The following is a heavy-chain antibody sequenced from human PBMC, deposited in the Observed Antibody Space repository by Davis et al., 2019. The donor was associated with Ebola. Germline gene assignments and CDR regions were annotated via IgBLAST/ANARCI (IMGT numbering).Heavy chain of an antibody. D-gene: IGHD6-19*01. CDR3: ARLARSGWYEMRFDY. CDR2: IYYSGST. CDR1: GGSLSSYY. V-gene: IGHV4-59*08. J-gene: IGHJ4*02. Sequence: MPSETLSLTCAVYGGSLSSYYWSWIRQPPGKGLEWIGYIYYSGSTNYNPSLKIRVTISVDTSKNQFSLKLSSVTAADTAVYYCARLARSGWYEMRFDYWGQGTLVTVSS.